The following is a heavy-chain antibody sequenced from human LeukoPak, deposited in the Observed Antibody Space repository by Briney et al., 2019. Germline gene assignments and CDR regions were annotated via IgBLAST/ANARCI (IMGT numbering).Heavy chain of an antibody. Sequence: PSETLSLTCTVSGGSISSGSCYWSWIRQPAGKGLEWIGCIYTSGSTNYNPSLKSRVTISVDTSKNQFSLKLSSVTAADTAVYYCARERVAATNGFDYWGQGTLVTVSS. D-gene: IGHD2-15*01. CDR2: IYTSGST. V-gene: IGHV4-61*02. CDR1: GGSISSGSCY. CDR3: ARERVAATNGFDY. J-gene: IGHJ4*02.